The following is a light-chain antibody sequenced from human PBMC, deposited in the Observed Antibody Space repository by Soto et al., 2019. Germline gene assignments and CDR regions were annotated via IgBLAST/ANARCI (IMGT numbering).Light chain of an antibody. CDR2: DAS. J-gene: IGKJ5*01. Sequence: EIVLTQSPATLSLSPGERATLSCRASQSVSSYLAWYQQQPGQAPSLLIYDASNRATGIPARFSGSGSGTDGTITISSLEPEDCEVYYCQQRNNWPGTFGQGTRLEIK. CDR1: QSVSSY. V-gene: IGKV3-11*01. CDR3: QQRNNWPGT.